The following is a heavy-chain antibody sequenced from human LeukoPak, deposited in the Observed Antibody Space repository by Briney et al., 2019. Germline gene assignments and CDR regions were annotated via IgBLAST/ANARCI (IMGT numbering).Heavy chain of an antibody. J-gene: IGHJ4*02. CDR2: INPNSGGT. Sequence: ASVKVSCKASGYTFTGYYMHWVRQAPGQGLEWMGWINPNSGGTNYAQKFQGRVTMTRATSISTAYMELSRLRSDDTAVYYCARGPSYQDIVVVVAATDFDYWGQGTLVTVSS. D-gene: IGHD2-15*01. V-gene: IGHV1-2*02. CDR1: GYTFTGYY. CDR3: ARGPSYQDIVVVVAATDFDY.